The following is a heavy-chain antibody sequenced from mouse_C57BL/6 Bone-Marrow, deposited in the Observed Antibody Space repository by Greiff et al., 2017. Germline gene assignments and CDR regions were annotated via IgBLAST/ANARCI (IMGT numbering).Heavy chain of an antibody. Sequence: VQLQQSGAELVRPGTSVKVSCKASGYAFTNYLIEWVKQRPGQGLEWIGVINPGSGGTNYNEKFKGKATLTADKSSSTAYMQLSSLTSADSAVYFCARDSNYSGYFDYWGQGTTLTVSS. J-gene: IGHJ2*01. CDR1: GYAFTNYL. V-gene: IGHV1-54*01. D-gene: IGHD2-5*01. CDR2: INPGSGGT. CDR3: ARDSNYSGYFDY.